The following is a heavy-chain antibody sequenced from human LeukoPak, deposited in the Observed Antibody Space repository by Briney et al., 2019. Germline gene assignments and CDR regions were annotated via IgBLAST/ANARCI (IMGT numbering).Heavy chain of an antibody. CDR3: ARQAAGYDYVWGSYPHY. D-gene: IGHD3-16*02. J-gene: IGHJ4*02. CDR2: IYPGDSDT. CDR1: GYSFTSYW. Sequence: GESLKISCKGSGYSFTSYWIGWVRQMPGKGLEWMGIIYPGDSDTRYSPSFQGQVTISADKSISTAYLQWSSLKASDTAMYYCARQAAGYDYVWGSYPHYWGPGTLVTVSS. V-gene: IGHV5-51*01.